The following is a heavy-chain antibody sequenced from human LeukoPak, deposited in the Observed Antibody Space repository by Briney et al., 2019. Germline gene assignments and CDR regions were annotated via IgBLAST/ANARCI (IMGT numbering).Heavy chain of an antibody. Sequence: PSETLSLTCTVSGGSVSSGGYYWSWIRQHPGKGLEWIGYIYYSGSTYYNPSLKSRVTISVDTSKNQFSLKLSSVTAADTAVYYCARGSIAAAGNRWFDPWGQGILVTVSS. CDR1: GGSVSSGGYY. D-gene: IGHD6-13*01. CDR2: IYYSGST. V-gene: IGHV4-31*03. CDR3: ARGSIAAAGNRWFDP. J-gene: IGHJ5*02.